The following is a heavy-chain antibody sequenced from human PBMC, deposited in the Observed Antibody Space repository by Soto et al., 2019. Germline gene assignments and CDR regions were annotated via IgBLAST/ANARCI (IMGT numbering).Heavy chain of an antibody. J-gene: IGHJ4*02. D-gene: IGHD2-2*01. CDR2: ISGSGGST. CDR1: GFTFSSYA. Sequence: GSLRISCAASGFTFSSYAMSRVRPAPGKGLEWVSAISGSGGSTYYADSVKGRFTISRDNSKNTLYLQMNSLRAEDTAVYYCAKDAGLYCSSTSCFTPFDYWGQGTLVTVSS. V-gene: IGHV3-23*01. CDR3: AKDAGLYCSSTSCFTPFDY.